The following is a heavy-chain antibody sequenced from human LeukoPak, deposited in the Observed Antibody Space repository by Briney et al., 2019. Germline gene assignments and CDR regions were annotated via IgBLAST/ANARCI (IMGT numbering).Heavy chain of an antibody. CDR2: IWYEGSNK. CDR1: GFTFSSYG. D-gene: IGHD6-19*01. CDR3: ASGSGQWLALGY. J-gene: IGHJ4*02. Sequence: GGSLRLSCAASGFTFSSYGMRWVRQAPGKGLGWVAVIWYEGSNKYYADSVKGRLTISRDNSKITLYLQMNSLRAEDTAVYYCASGSGQWLALGYWGQGTLVTVSS. V-gene: IGHV3-33*01.